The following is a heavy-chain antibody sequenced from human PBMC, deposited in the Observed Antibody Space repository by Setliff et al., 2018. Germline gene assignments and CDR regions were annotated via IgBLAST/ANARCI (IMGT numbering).Heavy chain of an antibody. CDR3: ARGPPEYYYDSSGYTTLDY. D-gene: IGHD3-22*01. CDR2: IYYGGST. Sequence: PSETLSLTCTVSGGSISDYYWSWIRQAPGKGLEWIGYIYYGGSTNYNPSLNRRVAISVDTSENQFSLRLNSVTAADTAVYYCARGPPEYYYDSSGYTTLDYWGQGTLVTVSS. V-gene: IGHV4-59*01. CDR1: GGSISDYY. J-gene: IGHJ4*02.